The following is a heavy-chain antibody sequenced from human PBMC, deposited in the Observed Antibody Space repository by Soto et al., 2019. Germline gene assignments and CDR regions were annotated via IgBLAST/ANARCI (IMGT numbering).Heavy chain of an antibody. V-gene: IGHV4-4*02. CDR1: GVSITNGDW. J-gene: IGHJ3*01. CDR2: IYHSGST. CDR3: ARDRPSIDAFDL. Sequence: PSETLSLTCAVSGVSITNGDWWSWVRQPPGKGLEWIGEIYHSGSTKYNPSLESRATISVGKSTNQFSLRLDSVTAADTAFYYCARDRPSIDAFDLWGQGTMVTVSS.